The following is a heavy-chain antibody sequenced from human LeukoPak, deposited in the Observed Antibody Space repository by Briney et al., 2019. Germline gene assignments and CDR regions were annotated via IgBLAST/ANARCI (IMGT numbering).Heavy chain of an antibody. J-gene: IGHJ6*03. Sequence: GASVKVSCKASGYTFTNYGINWVRQAPGQGLEWMGYISAYNGNTRNAQRLQGRGTMTTDTSTSTAYMELRSLRSDDTAVYYCARADPGYSYGSDYYYYYMDVWGKGTMVTVSS. CDR1: GYTFTNYG. CDR2: ISAYNGNT. CDR3: ARADPGYSYGSDYYYYYMDV. D-gene: IGHD5-18*01. V-gene: IGHV1-18*01.